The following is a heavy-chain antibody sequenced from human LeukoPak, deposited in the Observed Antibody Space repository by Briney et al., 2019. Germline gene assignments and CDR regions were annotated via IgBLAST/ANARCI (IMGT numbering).Heavy chain of an antibody. CDR1: GYTFTGYY. CDR3: ARVRVYGSGSYHYYYGMDV. Sequence: ASVKVSFKASGYTFTGYYMHWVRQAPGQGLEWMGWINPNSGGTNYAQKFQGRVTMTRDTSISTAYMELSRLRSDDTAVYYCARVRVYGSGSYHYYYGMDVWGQGTTVTVSS. CDR2: INPNSGGT. V-gene: IGHV1-2*02. J-gene: IGHJ6*02. D-gene: IGHD3-10*01.